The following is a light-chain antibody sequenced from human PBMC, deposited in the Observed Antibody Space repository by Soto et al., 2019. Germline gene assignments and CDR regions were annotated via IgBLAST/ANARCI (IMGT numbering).Light chain of an antibody. J-gene: IGKJ4*01. Sequence: DIQMTQSPSSLSASVGDRVTITCRASQSITNYLNGYQQKPGKAPKLLIYAASNLQSGVPSRFSGSGSGTDFTLTISSLQPEDFASYYCQQTYSTPVTFGGGTKVEIK. CDR1: QSITNY. CDR2: AAS. V-gene: IGKV1-39*01. CDR3: QQTYSTPVT.